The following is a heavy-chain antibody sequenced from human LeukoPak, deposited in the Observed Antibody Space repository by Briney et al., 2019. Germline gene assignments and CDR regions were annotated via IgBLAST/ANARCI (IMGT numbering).Heavy chain of an antibody. J-gene: IGHJ4*02. CDR1: GFTFSSYG. Sequence: GGSLRLSCAASGFTFSSYGMHWVRQAPGRGQEWVAVISYDGSNKYYADSVKGRFTISRDNSKNTLYLQMNSLRAEDTAVYYCARVEMATITIDYWGQGTLVTVSS. D-gene: IGHD5-24*01. V-gene: IGHV3-30*03. CDR2: ISYDGSNK. CDR3: ARVEMATITIDY.